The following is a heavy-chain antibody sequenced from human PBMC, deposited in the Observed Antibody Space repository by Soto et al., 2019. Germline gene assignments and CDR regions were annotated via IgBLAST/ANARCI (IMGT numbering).Heavy chain of an antibody. D-gene: IGHD6-13*01. CDR1: GGSMYSYY. Sequence: SETLSLTSSVSGGSMYSYYWSGIRQPPGKGLEWIGYIYYSGSTNYNPSLKSRVTISVDTSKNQFSLKLSSVTAADTAVYYCARQIAAAGFDYWGQGTLVTVSS. J-gene: IGHJ4*02. V-gene: IGHV4-59*08. CDR3: ARQIAAAGFDY. CDR2: IYYSGST.